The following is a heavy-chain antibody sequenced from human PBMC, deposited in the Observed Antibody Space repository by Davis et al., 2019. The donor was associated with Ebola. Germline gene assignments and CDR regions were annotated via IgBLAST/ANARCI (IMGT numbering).Heavy chain of an antibody. CDR1: GFTFSNHY. D-gene: IGHD6-25*01. CDR3: VRGSAAASS. CDR2: IKQDGSEN. J-gene: IGHJ5*02. V-gene: IGHV3-7*03. Sequence: GESLKISCAASGFTFSNHYMSWVRQAPGKGLEWVANIKQDGSENYYVDSVKGRFTISRDNAKSSLYLQMNSLRADDTALYYCVRGSAAASSWGQGTLVTVSS.